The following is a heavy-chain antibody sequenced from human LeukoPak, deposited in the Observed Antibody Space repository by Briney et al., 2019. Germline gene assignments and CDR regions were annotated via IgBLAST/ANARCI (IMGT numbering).Heavy chain of an antibody. Sequence: PGGSLRLSCAASGFTFSNYDMNWVRQAPGKGPEWVSAINYGGYNTYYADSARGRFTISRDNAKSTLYLQMNRVRAEDTAVYYCAKKETVVSPGNYFDHWGQGTLVTVSS. CDR1: GFTFSNYD. D-gene: IGHD4-23*01. CDR3: AKKETVVSPGNYFDH. J-gene: IGHJ4*02. V-gene: IGHV3-23*01. CDR2: INYGGYNT.